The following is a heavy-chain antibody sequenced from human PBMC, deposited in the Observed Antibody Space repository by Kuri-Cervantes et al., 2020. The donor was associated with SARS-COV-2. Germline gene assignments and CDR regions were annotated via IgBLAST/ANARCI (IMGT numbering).Heavy chain of an antibody. D-gene: IGHD6-6*01. CDR1: GYTFTSYG. CDR3: ARELTGRPHYFDY. V-gene: IGHV1-18*01. J-gene: IGHJ4*02. Sequence: ASVKVSCKASGYTFTSYGISWVRQAPGQGLEWLGSVGPVLDLTKYAQTFQGRLTITADTSTGTAYMEFRSLRSDDTAVYYCARELTGRPHYFDYWGQGTLVTVSS. CDR2: VGPVLDLT.